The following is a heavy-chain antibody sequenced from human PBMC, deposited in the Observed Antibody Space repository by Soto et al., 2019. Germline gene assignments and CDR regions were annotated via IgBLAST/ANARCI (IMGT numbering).Heavy chain of an antibody. CDR3: ARDSNDSSGYYFGY. V-gene: IGHV4-59*01. D-gene: IGHD3-22*01. CDR1: GGSISGYY. J-gene: IGHJ4*02. Sequence: SETLSLTCTVSGGSISGYYWSWIRQPPGKGLEWIGYIYYSGTTNYNPSLKSRVTMSVDTPKNQFSLKLSSVTAADTALYYCARDSNDSSGYYFGYWGQGRLVTVSS. CDR2: IYYSGTT.